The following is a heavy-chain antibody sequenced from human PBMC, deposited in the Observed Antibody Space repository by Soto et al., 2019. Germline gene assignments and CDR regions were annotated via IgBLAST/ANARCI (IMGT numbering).Heavy chain of an antibody. V-gene: IGHV1-46*03. CDR2: INPSSGST. Sequence: AASVKVSCKASGYTFTSYSIHWVRQVPGQGLEWMTMINPSSGSTDYAQTFQGRVTMTRDTSTSTVYMELNSLRSEDTAVYYCARVIGAAGVWGQGTMVTVSS. J-gene: IGHJ3*01. CDR1: GYTFTSYS. CDR3: ARVIGAAGV. D-gene: IGHD6-13*01.